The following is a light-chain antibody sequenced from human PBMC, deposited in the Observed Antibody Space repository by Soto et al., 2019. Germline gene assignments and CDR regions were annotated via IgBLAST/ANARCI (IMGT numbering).Light chain of an antibody. CDR2: DAS. Sequence: DIQMTQSPFTLSASVGDRVTITCRASQSISRSLAWYQQKPGKAPNLLIYDASSLEGGVPSRFSGSGFGTEFTLTITNLQPADFATYYCQQYSDFLISFGPGTTVDFK. J-gene: IGKJ3*01. CDR3: QQYSDFLIS. V-gene: IGKV1-5*01. CDR1: QSISRS.